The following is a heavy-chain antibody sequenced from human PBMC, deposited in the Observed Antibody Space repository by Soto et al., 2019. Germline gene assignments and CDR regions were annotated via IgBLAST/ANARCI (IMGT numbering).Heavy chain of an antibody. Sequence: ASVKVSCKASGFTFTSSAMQWVRQARGQRLEWIGWIVVGSGNTNYAQKFQERVTITRDMSTSTAYMELSSLRSEDTAVYYCAAVWGWNDSDFAHYWGQGTLVTVSS. V-gene: IGHV1-58*02. J-gene: IGHJ4*02. CDR1: GFTFTSSA. CDR3: AAVWGWNDSDFAHY. D-gene: IGHD1-1*01. CDR2: IVVGSGNT.